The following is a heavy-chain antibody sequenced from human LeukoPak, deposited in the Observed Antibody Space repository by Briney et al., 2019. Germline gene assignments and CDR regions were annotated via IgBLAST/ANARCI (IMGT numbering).Heavy chain of an antibody. V-gene: IGHV4-59*01. CDR2: IYYSGST. CDR3: ARGRRGEFDP. CDR1: GGSTSSYY. Sequence: PSETLSLTCTVSGGSTSSYYWSWIRQPPGKGLEWIGYIYYSGSTNYNPSLKSRVTISVDTSKNQFSLKLSSVTAADTAVYYCARGRRGEFDPWGQGTLVTVSS. D-gene: IGHD3-16*01. J-gene: IGHJ5*02.